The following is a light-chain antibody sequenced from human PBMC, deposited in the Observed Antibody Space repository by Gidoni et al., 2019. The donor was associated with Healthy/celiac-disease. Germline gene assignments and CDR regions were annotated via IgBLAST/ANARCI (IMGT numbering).Light chain of an antibody. Sequence: EIVMPQSPATLSVSPGERATLSCRASQSVSSNLAWYQQKPGQAPRLLIYDASTRDTGIPARFSGSGSGTEFTLTISSLQSEDFAVYYCQQYNNWPWTFGQGTKVEIK. CDR1: QSVSSN. J-gene: IGKJ1*01. V-gene: IGKV3-15*01. CDR2: DAS. CDR3: QQYNNWPWT.